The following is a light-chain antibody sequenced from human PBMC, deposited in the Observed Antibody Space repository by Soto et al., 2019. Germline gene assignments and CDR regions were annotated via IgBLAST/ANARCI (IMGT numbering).Light chain of an antibody. CDR1: QSLLHSNGYNY. Sequence: DIVMTQSPLSLPVTPGEPASISCRSSQSLLHSNGYNYLDWYLQKPGQSPQLLIYLGSNRASGVPGRFSGSGSGTDFTLKISTVEAEDVGVYYCMQARQTPQTFGQGTRLEIK. V-gene: IGKV2-28*01. J-gene: IGKJ5*01. CDR3: MQARQTPQT. CDR2: LGS.